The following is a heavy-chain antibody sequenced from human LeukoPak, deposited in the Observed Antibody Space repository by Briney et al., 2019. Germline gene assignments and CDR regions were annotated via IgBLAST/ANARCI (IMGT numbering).Heavy chain of an antibody. J-gene: IGHJ4*02. Sequence: ASVKVSCKASGYTFTSYGISWVRQAPREGLEWMGWISAYSGNTNYAQKLQGRVTMTTDTSTSTAYMELRSLRSDDTAVYYCAVGIVGATTRNYWGQGTLVTVSS. CDR3: AVGIVGATTRNY. CDR1: GYTFTSYG. V-gene: IGHV1-18*01. D-gene: IGHD1-26*01. CDR2: ISAYSGNT.